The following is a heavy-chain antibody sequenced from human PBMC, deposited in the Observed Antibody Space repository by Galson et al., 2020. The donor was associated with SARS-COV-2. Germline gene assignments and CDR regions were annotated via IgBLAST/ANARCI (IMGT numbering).Heavy chain of an antibody. J-gene: IGHJ6*02. CDR2: INHSGST. D-gene: IGHD3-10*01. V-gene: IGHV4-34*01. CDR3: SANTGFFYYYGMDV. CDR1: GGSFSGYY. Sequence: ETLSLTCDVYGGSFSGYYWSWIRQPPGKGLEWIGEINHSGSTNYNPSLKSRITISVNTSKNQFSLKLSSVTAADTAVYYCSANTGFFYYYGMDVWGQGTTVTVSS.